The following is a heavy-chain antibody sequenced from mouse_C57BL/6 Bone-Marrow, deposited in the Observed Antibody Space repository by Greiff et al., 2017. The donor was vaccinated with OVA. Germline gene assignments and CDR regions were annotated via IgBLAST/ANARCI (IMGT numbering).Heavy chain of an antibody. CDR3: AREAITTVVATGDY. J-gene: IGHJ2*01. CDR2: INPGSGST. CDR1: GYAFTNYL. D-gene: IGHD1-1*01. Sequence: QVQLQQSGAELVRPGTSVKVSCKASGYAFTNYLIEWVKQRPGQGLEWIGVINPGSGSTNYNEKFKSKATLTVDKSSSTAYMQLSSLTSEDSAVYYCAREAITTVVATGDYWGQGTTLTVSS. V-gene: IGHV1-54*01.